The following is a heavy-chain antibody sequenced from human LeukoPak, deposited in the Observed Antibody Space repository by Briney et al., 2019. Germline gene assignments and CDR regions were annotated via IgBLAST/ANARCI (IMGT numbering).Heavy chain of an antibody. CDR3: LRDPSAMPKV. CDR1: GFSFNTFV. J-gene: IGHJ6*02. Sequence: GGSLRLSCAASGFSFNTFVMNWVRQAPGKGLVCVSLINTDGSSTRYADSVKGRFTISRDNAKNTLYLQMNTLRAEDTAVYYCLRDPSAMPKVWGQGTTVTVSS. V-gene: IGHV3-74*01. D-gene: IGHD2-2*01. CDR2: INTDGSST.